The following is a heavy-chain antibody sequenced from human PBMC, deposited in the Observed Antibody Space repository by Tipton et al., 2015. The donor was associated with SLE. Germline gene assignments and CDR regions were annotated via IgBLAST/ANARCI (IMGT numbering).Heavy chain of an antibody. J-gene: IGHJ5*02. Sequence: QLVQSGPEVKKPGASVKVSCKASGYTFTSYDINWVRQATGQGLEWMGWMNPNSGNTGYAQKFQGRVTMTRNTSISTAYMELSSLRSEDTAVYYCARGRYCSGGSCYSDWFDPWGQGTLVTVSS. V-gene: IGHV1-8*01. CDR2: MNPNSGNT. D-gene: IGHD2-15*01. CDR1: GYTFTSYD. CDR3: ARGRYCSGGSCYSDWFDP.